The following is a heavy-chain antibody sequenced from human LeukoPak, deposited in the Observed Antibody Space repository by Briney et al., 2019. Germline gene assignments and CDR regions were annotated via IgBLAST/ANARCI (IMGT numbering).Heavy chain of an antibody. CDR3: TRDYGGTEGVFDY. Sequence: GGSLRLSCAASGFTFSSSTMNWVRQAPGKGLEWVSSISSSSNYIYYADSVKGRFTISRDNAKNSLYLQMNSLRAEDTAVYYCTRDYGGTEGVFDYWGQGSLVTVSS. CDR2: ISSSSNYI. V-gene: IGHV3-21*01. J-gene: IGHJ4*02. CDR1: GFTFSSST. D-gene: IGHD1-1*01.